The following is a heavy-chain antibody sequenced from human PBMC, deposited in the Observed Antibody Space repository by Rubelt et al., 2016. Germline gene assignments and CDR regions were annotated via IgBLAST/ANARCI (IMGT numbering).Heavy chain of an antibody. CDR1: GFTFSSYW. Sequence: EVQLVESGGGLVQPGGSLRLSCAASGFTFSSYWMTWVRQAPGKGLEWVANIKQDGSDKFYVDSVKGRFTISRDNAKNSLYLQMNSRRADDTAVYYCARAKLRFLEWTYNWFDPWGQGTLVTVSS. J-gene: IGHJ5*02. CDR3: ARAKLRFLEWTYNWFDP. D-gene: IGHD3-3*01. V-gene: IGHV3-7*04. CDR2: IKQDGSDK.